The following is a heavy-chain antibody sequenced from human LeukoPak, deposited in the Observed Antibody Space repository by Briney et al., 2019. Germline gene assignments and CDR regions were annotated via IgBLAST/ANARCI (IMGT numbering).Heavy chain of an antibody. Sequence: GGSLRLSCAASGFTFTTYGMHWVRQAPGKGLEWVAFIRFDGSNKYYADSVKGRFTISRDNSKNTVHLQMNSLTPEDTAVYYCAKDSAYSLYYFDYWGQGTLVTVSS. J-gene: IGHJ4*02. CDR1: GFTFTTYG. D-gene: IGHD3-22*01. CDR3: AKDSAYSLYYFDY. CDR2: IRFDGSNK. V-gene: IGHV3-30*02.